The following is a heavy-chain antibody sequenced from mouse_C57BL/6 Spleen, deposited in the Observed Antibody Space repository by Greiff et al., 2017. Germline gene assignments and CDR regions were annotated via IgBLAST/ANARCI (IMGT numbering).Heavy chain of an antibody. J-gene: IGHJ4*01. CDR2: IYPGDGDT. V-gene: IGHV1-80*01. Sequence: QVQLQQSGAELVKPGASVMISCKASGYAFSSYWMNWVKQRPGKGLEWIGQIYPGDGDTNYNGKLKGKATLTADKSSSTAYMQLSSLTSEDSAVYFCARSSIYYAMDYWGQGTSVTVSS. CDR1: GYAFSSYW. CDR3: ARSSIYYAMDY.